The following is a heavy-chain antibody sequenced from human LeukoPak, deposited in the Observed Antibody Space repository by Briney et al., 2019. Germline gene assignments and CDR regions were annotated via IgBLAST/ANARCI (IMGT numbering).Heavy chain of an antibody. CDR3: ARGLSPAFDY. CDR1: GGTFSSYA. D-gene: IGHD2-2*01. CDR2: IIPILGIA. V-gene: IGHV1-69*04. Sequence: GASVKVSCKASGGTFSSYAISWVRQAPGQGLEWMGRIIPILGIANYAQKFQGRVTITADKSTSTAYMELRSLRSDDTAVYYCARGLSPAFDYWGQGTLVTVSS. J-gene: IGHJ4*02.